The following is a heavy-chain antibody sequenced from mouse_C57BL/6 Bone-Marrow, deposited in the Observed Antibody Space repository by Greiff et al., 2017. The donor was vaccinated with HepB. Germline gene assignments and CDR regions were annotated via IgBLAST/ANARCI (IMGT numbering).Heavy chain of an antibody. V-gene: IGHV1-22*01. CDR3: ASSYDGLYYYAMDY. Sequence: VQLQQSGPELVKPGASVKMSCKASGYTFTDYNMHWVKQSHGKSLEWIGYINPNNGGTSYNQKFKGKATLTVNKSSSTAYMELRSLTSEDSAVYYCASSYDGLYYYAMDYWGQGTSVTVSS. CDR2: INPNNGGT. D-gene: IGHD2-3*01. CDR1: GYTFTDYN. J-gene: IGHJ4*01.